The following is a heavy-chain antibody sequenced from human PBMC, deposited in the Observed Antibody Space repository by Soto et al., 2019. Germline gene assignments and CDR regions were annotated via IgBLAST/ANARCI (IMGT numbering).Heavy chain of an antibody. V-gene: IGHV4-4*07. Sequence: SVTLSLTCTVSGGSISSYYWSWLQQPAGKGLEWIGRIYTSGSTNYNPSLRSRVTMSVDTSKNQFSLKLSYVTATHTAVYYCARGLYSYDSSRYYFDYSGKGTLVTVAS. D-gene: IGHD3-22*01. CDR1: GGSISSYY. CDR3: ARGLYSYDSSRYYFDY. CDR2: IYTSGST. J-gene: IGHJ4*02.